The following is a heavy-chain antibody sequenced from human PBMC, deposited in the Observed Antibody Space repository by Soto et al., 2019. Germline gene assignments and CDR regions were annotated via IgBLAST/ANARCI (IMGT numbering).Heavy chain of an antibody. V-gene: IGHV5-51*01. CDR3: ARHVSDFWSGYYSARNWFDP. D-gene: IGHD3-3*01. CDR2: IYPGDSDT. J-gene: IGHJ5*02. CDR1: GYSFTSYW. Sequence: PGEALKISCKGSGYSFTSYWIGWVRQMPGKGLEWMGIIYPGDSDTRYSPSFQGQDTISADKSISTAYLQWSSLKASDTAMYYCARHVSDFWSGYYSARNWFDPWGQGTLVTVSS.